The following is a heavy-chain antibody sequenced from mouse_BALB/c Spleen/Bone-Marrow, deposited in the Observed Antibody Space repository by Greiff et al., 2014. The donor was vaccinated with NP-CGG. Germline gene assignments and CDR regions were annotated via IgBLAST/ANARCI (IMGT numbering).Heavy chain of an antibody. Sequence: EVKLEESGAELVKPGASVKLSCTASGFNIKDTYLHWVKQRPEQGLDWIGRIDPAIFTKYDPRFQGKATITADTSSNTAYLHLSNLTSEGTAVYYCASYRYGWYFDVWGAGTTVTVSS. CDR2: IDPAIFT. D-gene: IGHD2-14*01. CDR3: ASYRYGWYFDV. CDR1: GFNIKDTY. J-gene: IGHJ1*01. V-gene: IGHV14-3*02.